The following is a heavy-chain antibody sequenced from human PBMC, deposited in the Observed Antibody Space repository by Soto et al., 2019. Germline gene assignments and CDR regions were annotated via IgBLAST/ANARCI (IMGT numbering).Heavy chain of an antibody. CDR2: INAGNGNT. V-gene: IGHV1-3*01. Sequence: ASVKVSCQASGYTFTSYAMHWVRQAPGQRLEWMGWINAGNGNTKYSQKFQGRVTITRDTSASTAYMELSSLRSEDTAVYYCARAQLVPLYYYYGMDVWGQGTTVTVSS. J-gene: IGHJ6*02. D-gene: IGHD6-6*01. CDR3: ARAQLVPLYYYYGMDV. CDR1: GYTFTSYA.